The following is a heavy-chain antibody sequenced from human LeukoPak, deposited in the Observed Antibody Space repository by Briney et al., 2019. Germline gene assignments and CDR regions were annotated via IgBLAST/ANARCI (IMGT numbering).Heavy chain of an antibody. Sequence: SETLSLTCTDSGGSISSYYWSWIRQPPGKGLEWIGYIYYSGSTNYNPSLKSRVTISVDTSKNQFSLKLSSVTAADTAVYYCAREKPDYYYDSSVGGYFDLWGRGTLVTVSS. CDR3: AREKPDYYYDSSVGGYFDL. D-gene: IGHD3-22*01. V-gene: IGHV4-59*01. CDR2: IYYSGST. J-gene: IGHJ2*01. CDR1: GGSISSYY.